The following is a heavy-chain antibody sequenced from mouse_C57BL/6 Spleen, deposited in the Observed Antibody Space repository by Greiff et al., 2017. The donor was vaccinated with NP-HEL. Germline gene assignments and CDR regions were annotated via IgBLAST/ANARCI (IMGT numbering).Heavy chain of an antibody. V-gene: IGHV1-69*01. J-gene: IGHJ4*01. D-gene: IGHD2-5*01. CDR2: IDPSASYT. CDR3: ARLDYSNYYAMDY. CDR1: GYTFTSYW. Sequence: QVQLQQPGAELVMPGASVKLSCKASGYTFTSYWMHWVKQRPGQGLEWIGEIDPSASYTNYNQKLKGKSTLTVDESTSTSYMQLSSLTSEDSAVYYCARLDYSNYYAMDYWGQGTSVTVSS.